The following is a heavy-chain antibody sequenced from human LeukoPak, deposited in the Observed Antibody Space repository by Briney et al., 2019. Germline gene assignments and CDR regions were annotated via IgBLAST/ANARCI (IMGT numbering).Heavy chain of an antibody. Sequence: ASVKVSCKASGYTFTGYYMHWVRQAPGQGLEWMGIINPSGGSTNYAQRFQGRVTMTRDTSTSTVYMELSSLRSEDTAVYYCARSREWERNDYWGQGTLVTVSS. D-gene: IGHD1-26*01. V-gene: IGHV1-46*01. CDR3: ARSREWERNDY. CDR1: GYTFTGYY. CDR2: INPSGGST. J-gene: IGHJ4*01.